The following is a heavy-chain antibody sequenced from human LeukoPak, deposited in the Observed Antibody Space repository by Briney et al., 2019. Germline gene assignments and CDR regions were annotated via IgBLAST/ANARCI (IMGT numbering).Heavy chain of an antibody. J-gene: IGHJ3*02. CDR1: GGSIRSLY. D-gene: IGHD3-22*01. CDR3: ASGYDTSGKNAFDI. Sequence: SETLSLTCTVSGGSIRSLYRSWIRQPPGKGLEWIGYIYYSGTTNYKSSLKSRVTISVDTSKNQFSLRLSSVTAADTAVYYCASGYDTSGKNAFDIWGQGTMVTVSS. CDR2: IYYSGTT. V-gene: IGHV4-59*11.